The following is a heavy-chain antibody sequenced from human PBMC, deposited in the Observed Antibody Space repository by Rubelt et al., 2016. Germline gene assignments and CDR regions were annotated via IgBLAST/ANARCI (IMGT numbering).Heavy chain of an antibody. CDR2: INHSGST. CDR3: ARFIRGRDGYNYFDY. J-gene: IGHJ4*02. Sequence: QLQLQESGPGLVKPSETLSLTCTVSGGSISSSSYYWGWIRQPPGKGLEWIGEINHSGSTNFNPSLKGRVSISGDTSKNQFSLKLSSVTAADTSGYYGARFIRGRDGYNYFDYWGQGTLVAVSS. CDR1: GGSISSSSYY. D-gene: IGHD5-24*01. V-gene: IGHV4-39*07.